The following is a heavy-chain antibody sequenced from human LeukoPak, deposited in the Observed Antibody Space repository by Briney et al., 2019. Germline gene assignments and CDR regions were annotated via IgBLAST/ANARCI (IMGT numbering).Heavy chain of an antibody. V-gene: IGHV3-48*02. CDR3: ARDRGLRFLEWYDY. CDR2: ISSSSTI. D-gene: IGHD3-3*01. Sequence: PGGSLRLSCAASGFTFSSYSMNWVRQAPGKGLEWVSYISSSSTIYYADSVKGRFTISRDNAKNSLYLQMNSLRDEDTAVYYCARDRGLRFLEWYDYWGQGTLVTVSS. CDR1: GFTFSSYS. J-gene: IGHJ4*02.